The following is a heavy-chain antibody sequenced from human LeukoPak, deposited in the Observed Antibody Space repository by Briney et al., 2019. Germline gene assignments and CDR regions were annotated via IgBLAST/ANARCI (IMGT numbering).Heavy chain of an antibody. CDR1: GYTFTSYY. Sequence: GASVKVSCKASGYTFTSYYMHWVRQAPGQGLEWMGIINPSGGSTSYAQKFQGRVTITRDTSASTAYMELSSLRSEDTAVYYCARDHGSSKEDDAFDIWGQGTMVTVSS. D-gene: IGHD6-13*01. CDR3: ARDHGSSKEDDAFDI. V-gene: IGHV1-46*01. J-gene: IGHJ3*02. CDR2: INPSGGST.